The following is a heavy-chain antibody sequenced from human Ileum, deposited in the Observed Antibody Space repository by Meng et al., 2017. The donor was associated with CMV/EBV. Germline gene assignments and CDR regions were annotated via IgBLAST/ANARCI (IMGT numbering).Heavy chain of an antibody. D-gene: IGHD1-1*01. CDR3: ATGQERYHY. Sequence: GGSLRLSCVASRFTFSSYAMSWVRQAPGKGLEWVPGISGSGDSTFYADSVKGRFTISRDNSKNTLYLQMNSLGAEDTAVYYCATGQERYHYWGQGTLVTVSS. CDR1: RFTFSSYA. V-gene: IGHV3-23*01. CDR2: ISGSGDST. J-gene: IGHJ4*02.